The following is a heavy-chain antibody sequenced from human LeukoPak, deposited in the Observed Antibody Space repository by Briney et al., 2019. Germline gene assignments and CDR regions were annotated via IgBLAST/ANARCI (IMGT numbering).Heavy chain of an antibody. Sequence: GGSLRLSCAASGFTFRSYWMSWVRQAPGKGLEWVANVKEDGSEKYYVDSVKGRFTISRDSAKNSLYLQMNSLRVEDTAVYYCARDHNYGSDYWGQGTLVTVSS. CDR1: GFTFRSYW. CDR3: ARDHNYGSDY. V-gene: IGHV3-7*03. J-gene: IGHJ4*02. D-gene: IGHD5-18*01. CDR2: VKEDGSEK.